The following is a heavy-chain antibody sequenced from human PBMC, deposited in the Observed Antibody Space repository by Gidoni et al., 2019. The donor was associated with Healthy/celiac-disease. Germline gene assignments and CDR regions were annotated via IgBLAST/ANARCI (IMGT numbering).Heavy chain of an antibody. CDR3: ARGLNNCSGGSCYSRSAFDI. D-gene: IGHD2-15*01. CDR2: INHSGST. V-gene: IGHV4-34*01. CDR1: GGSFSGYS. J-gene: IGHJ3*02. Sequence: QVQLQQWGAGLLKPSETLSLTCAVYGGSFSGYSWSWIRQPPGKGPEWIGEINHSGSTNYNPSLKSRVTISVDTSKNQFSLKLSSVTAADTAVYYCARGLNNCSGGSCYSRSAFDIWGQGTMVTVSS.